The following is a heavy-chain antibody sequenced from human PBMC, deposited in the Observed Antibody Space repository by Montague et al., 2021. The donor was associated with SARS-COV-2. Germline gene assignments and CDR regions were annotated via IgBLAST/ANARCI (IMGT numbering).Heavy chain of an antibody. Sequence: SETLSLTCSVSGDSIGSSHTYWGWIRQPPGKGLEWIGCVAYSGSTYYSPSLQRRVTISVDTSKSQFSLKLNSVTAADTAVYYCAGSKLYYDLLTGFSESYYFDYWGQGTLATVSS. CDR2: VAYSGST. J-gene: IGHJ4*02. CDR1: GDSIGSSHTY. V-gene: IGHV4-39*01. D-gene: IGHD3-9*01. CDR3: AGSKLYYDLLTGFSESYYFDY.